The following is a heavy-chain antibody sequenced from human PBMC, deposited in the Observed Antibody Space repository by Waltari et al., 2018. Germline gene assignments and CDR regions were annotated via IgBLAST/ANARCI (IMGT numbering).Heavy chain of an antibody. Sequence: QVQLVQSGAEVKKPGASVKVSCKASGYTFTGYYIHWVRQAPGQGLEWMGWTSPNRGDTNYAQKFQGRVTMTRDTSTTTAYMELSRLTSDDTAVFYCARGDFRLSYYYMDVWGKGTTVTVSS. CDR2: TSPNRGDT. J-gene: IGHJ6*03. V-gene: IGHV1-2*02. D-gene: IGHD3-3*01. CDR1: GYTFTGYY. CDR3: ARGDFRLSYYYMDV.